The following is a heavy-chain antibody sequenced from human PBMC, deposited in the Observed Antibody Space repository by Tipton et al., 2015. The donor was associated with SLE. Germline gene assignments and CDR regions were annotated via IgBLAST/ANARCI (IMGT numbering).Heavy chain of an antibody. D-gene: IGHD3-16*01. Sequence: TLSLTCSVSGRSISSHYWNWIRQPPGKGLEWIGNIFYSGSTNYKPSLKSRATISEDTSKNQFSLKLRSVTAADTAVYYCARAFASGEGEWHYSMDVWGRGTTVIVSS. V-gene: IGHV4-59*11. CDR2: IFYSGST. CDR1: GRSISSHY. J-gene: IGHJ6*02. CDR3: ARAFASGEGEWHYSMDV.